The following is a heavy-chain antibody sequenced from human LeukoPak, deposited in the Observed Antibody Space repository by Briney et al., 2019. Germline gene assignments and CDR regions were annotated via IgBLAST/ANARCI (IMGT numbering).Heavy chain of an antibody. D-gene: IGHD3-10*01. CDR1: GGSISSYY. CDR2: IHHSGGT. V-gene: IGHV4-34*01. J-gene: IGHJ4*02. CDR3: ARATASGSGRAYDH. Sequence: SETLSLTCTVSGGSISSYYWTWTRQPPGKRLEWIGEIHHSGGTNSNPSLKNRLTMSIDMSKNQFSLKLKSVTAADTAVYYCARATASGSGRAYDHWAQGNLVPVSS.